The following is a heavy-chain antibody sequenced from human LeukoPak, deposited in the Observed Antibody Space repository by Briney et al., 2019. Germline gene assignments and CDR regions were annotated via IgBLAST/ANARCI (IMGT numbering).Heavy chain of an antibody. J-gene: IGHJ6*03. V-gene: IGHV1-18*01. CDR1: GYTFTSYG. CDR2: ISAYNGNT. D-gene: IGHD3-10*01. Sequence: ASVKVSCKASGYTFTSYGISWVRQAPGQGLEWMGWISAYNGNTNYAQKPQGRVTMTTDTSTSTAYMELRSLRSDDTAVYYCARDLWWFGKKPTTVQSHYYYYYYMDVWGKGTTVTVSS. CDR3: ARDLWWFGKKPTTVQSHYYYYYYMDV.